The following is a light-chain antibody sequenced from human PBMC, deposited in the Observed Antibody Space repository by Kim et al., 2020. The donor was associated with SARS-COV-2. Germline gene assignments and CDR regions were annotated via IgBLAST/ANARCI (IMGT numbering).Light chain of an antibody. CDR1: QSVSTT. V-gene: IGKV3-15*01. Sequence: SPGEGATLSCRASQSVSTTVAWFQQRPGQAPRLLIYGASTRAAGVSDRFSGSGSGTDFTLTISSLQSEDFAIYYCQEYYNWPRRTFGQGTKVEIK. CDR3: QEYYNWPRRT. CDR2: GAS. J-gene: IGKJ1*01.